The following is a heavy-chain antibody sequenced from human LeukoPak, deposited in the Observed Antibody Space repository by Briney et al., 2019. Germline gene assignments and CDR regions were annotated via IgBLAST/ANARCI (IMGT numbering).Heavy chain of an antibody. Sequence: PGVSLRLSCAASGFTFSSYSMNWVRQAPGKGLEWVSSISSSSSYIYYADSVKGRFTISRDNAKNSLYLQMNSLRAADTAVYYCAREAGTSYDWFDPWGQGTLVTVSS. CDR1: GFTFSSYS. CDR3: AREAGTSYDWFDP. D-gene: IGHD6-19*01. V-gene: IGHV3-21*01. CDR2: ISSSSSYI. J-gene: IGHJ5*02.